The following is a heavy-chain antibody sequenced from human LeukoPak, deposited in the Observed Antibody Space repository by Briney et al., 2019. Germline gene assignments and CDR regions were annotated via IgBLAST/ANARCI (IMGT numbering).Heavy chain of an antibody. V-gene: IGHV1-3*01. CDR3: ARARWTSTVTTYYLDY. CDR1: GYIFSDYA. Sequence: ASVKVSCKASGYIFSDYAIQWVRQAPGQGLEWMGWINAGNGKTKYSQKFQGRVTITRETSASTAYMELSGLRSEDTAMYYCARARWTSTVTTYYLDYWGQGTLVTVSS. CDR2: INAGNGKT. J-gene: IGHJ4*02. D-gene: IGHD4-17*01.